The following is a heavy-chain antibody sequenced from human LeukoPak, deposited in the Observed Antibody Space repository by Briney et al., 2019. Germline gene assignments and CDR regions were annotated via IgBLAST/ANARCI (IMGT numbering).Heavy chain of an antibody. D-gene: IGHD6-19*01. Sequence: PSETLSLTCTVSGDSISGYYWSWIRQPPGKGLEWIGYISYSGNTDCNPSLKSRVTISVDTSKNQFSLKLSSVTAADTAVYYCAKIASGWSVYFDHWGQGTLVTVSS. CDR3: AKIASGWSVYFDH. J-gene: IGHJ4*02. V-gene: IGHV4-59*01. CDR2: ISYSGNT. CDR1: GDSISGYY.